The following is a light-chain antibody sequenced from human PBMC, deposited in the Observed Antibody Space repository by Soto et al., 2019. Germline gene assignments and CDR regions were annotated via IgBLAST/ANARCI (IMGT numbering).Light chain of an antibody. J-gene: IGLJ3*02. Sequence: QSVLTQPRSVSGSPGQSVTISCTGTSSDVGGYNYVSWYQHHPGKAPKLMIYDVSKGPSGVPDRFSGSKSGNTASLTISGLQAEDEADYYCCSYAGSYTWVFGGGTKLTVL. CDR1: SSDVGGYNY. CDR2: DVS. V-gene: IGLV2-11*01. CDR3: CSYAGSYTWV.